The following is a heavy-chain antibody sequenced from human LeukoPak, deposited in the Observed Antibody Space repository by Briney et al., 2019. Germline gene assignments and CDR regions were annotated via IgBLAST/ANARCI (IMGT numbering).Heavy chain of an antibody. CDR3: AKEFTVTTSPDAFDI. Sequence: GESLRLSCAASGFTFSSYGMHWVRQAPGKGLEWVAFIRYDGSNKYYADSVKGRFTISRDNSKNTLYLQMNSLRAEDTAVYYCAKEFTVTTSPDAFDIWGQGTMVTVSS. V-gene: IGHV3-30*02. CDR1: GFTFSSYG. J-gene: IGHJ3*02. CDR2: IRYDGSNK. D-gene: IGHD4-17*01.